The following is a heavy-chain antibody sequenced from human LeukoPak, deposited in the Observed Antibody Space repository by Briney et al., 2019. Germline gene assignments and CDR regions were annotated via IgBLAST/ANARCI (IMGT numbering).Heavy chain of an antibody. Sequence: GGSLRLSCAASGFTFSSYSMNWVRQAPGKGLEWVSSISSSSSYIYYADSVKGRFTLSRDNAKNSPYLQMNSLRAEDTAVYYCAREEVENYYGSGSYPYYYYYMDVWDKGTTVTGSS. V-gene: IGHV3-21*01. CDR1: GFTFSSYS. D-gene: IGHD3-10*01. J-gene: IGHJ6*03. CDR3: AREEVENYYGSGSYPYYYYYMDV. CDR2: ISSSSSYI.